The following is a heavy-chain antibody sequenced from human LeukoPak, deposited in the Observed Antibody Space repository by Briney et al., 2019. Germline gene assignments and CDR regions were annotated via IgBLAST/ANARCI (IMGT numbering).Heavy chain of an antibody. CDR2: INPNSGGT. Sequence: ASVKVSCKASGYTFTGYYMHWVRQAPGQGLEGMGWINPNSGGTNYAQKFQGRVTMPRDTSISTAYMELSRLRSDDTAVYYCARDDSSGYPDYWGQGTLVTVSS. CDR1: GYTFTGYY. D-gene: IGHD3-22*01. V-gene: IGHV1-2*02. J-gene: IGHJ4*02. CDR3: ARDDSSGYPDY.